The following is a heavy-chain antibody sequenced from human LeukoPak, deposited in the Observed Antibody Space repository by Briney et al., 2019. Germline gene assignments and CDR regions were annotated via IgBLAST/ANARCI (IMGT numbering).Heavy chain of an antibody. J-gene: IGHJ2*01. V-gene: IGHV3-23*01. CDR3: AKDVLRLNYGYFDL. CDR2: ISYSSGSI. CDR1: GFTLSNYA. Sequence: GGSLRLSCAASGFTLSNYAMSWVRQGPGKGPEWVAGISYSSGSIYYLDSVKGRFTISRDNSRNTLYLQMNGLRAEDTAVYYCAKDVLRLNYGYFDLWGRGTLVSVSS. D-gene: IGHD3-16*01.